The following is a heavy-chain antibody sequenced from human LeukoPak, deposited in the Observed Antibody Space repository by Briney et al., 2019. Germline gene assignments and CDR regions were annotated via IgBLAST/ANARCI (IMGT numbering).Heavy chain of an antibody. Sequence: TSETLSLTCTVSGGSISSYYWSWIRQPPGKGLEWIGYIYYSGSTNYNPSLKSRVTISVDTSKNQFSLKLSSVTAADTAVYYCARDLAAFDIWGQGTTVTVSS. CDR3: ARDLAAFDI. J-gene: IGHJ3*02. CDR1: GGSISSYY. D-gene: IGHD3-16*01. V-gene: IGHV4-59*01. CDR2: IYYSGST.